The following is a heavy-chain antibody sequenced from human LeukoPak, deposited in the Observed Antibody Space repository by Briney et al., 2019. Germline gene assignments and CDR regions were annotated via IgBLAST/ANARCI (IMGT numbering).Heavy chain of an antibody. CDR2: ISGGGGST. CDR1: GFTFSSYA. Sequence: QTGGSLRLSCAASGFTFSSYAMSWVRQAEGKGLEWVSAISGGGGSTYYADSVKGRFTISRDNSKNPLYLQMNSLRAEDTAVYYCAKSGYSGYDLFGYYYYGMDVWGKGTTVTVSS. D-gene: IGHD5-12*01. J-gene: IGHJ6*04. CDR3: AKSGYSGYDLFGYYYYGMDV. V-gene: IGHV3-23*01.